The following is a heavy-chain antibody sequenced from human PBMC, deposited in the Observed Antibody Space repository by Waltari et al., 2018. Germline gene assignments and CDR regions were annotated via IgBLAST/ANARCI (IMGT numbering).Heavy chain of an antibody. Sequence: QVHLVQSGAEVKKPGASVKVSCKASGYTFTGYQIPWVRQAPGQGLEWMGWINPNSGGTNSAQNFQGRVTITRDTSIRTAYMELSRLRSDDTAMYYCARDLVVGSGDYWGQGTLVTVSS. CDR3: ARDLVVGSGDY. V-gene: IGHV1-2*02. D-gene: IGHD1-26*01. CDR2: INPNSGGT. CDR1: GYTFTGYQ. J-gene: IGHJ4*02.